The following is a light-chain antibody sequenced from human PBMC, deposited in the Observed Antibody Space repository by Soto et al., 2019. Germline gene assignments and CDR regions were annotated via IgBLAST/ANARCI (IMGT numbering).Light chain of an antibody. J-gene: IGLJ1*01. CDR1: SSNIGAGYD. Sequence: QSVLTQPPSVSGAPGQRVTISCTGSSSNIGAGYDVHWYQQLPGTAPKLLIYGNNNRPSGVPDRFSGSKSGTSASLAITGLQAEDEADYYRQSYASSLNNYVFGPGTKVTVL. V-gene: IGLV1-40*01. CDR3: QSYASSLNNYV. CDR2: GNN.